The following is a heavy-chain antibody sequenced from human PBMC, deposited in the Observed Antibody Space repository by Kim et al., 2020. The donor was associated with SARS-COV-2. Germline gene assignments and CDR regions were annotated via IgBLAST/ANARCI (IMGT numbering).Heavy chain of an antibody. D-gene: IGHD3-10*01. Sequence: GGSLRLSCAASGFTFSSYSMNWVRQAPGKGLEWVSSISSSSSYIYYADSVKGRFTISRDNAKNSLYLQMNSLRAEDTAVYYCARDRGLYYYGSPTDAFDIWGQGTMVTVSS. CDR1: GFTFSSYS. J-gene: IGHJ3*02. CDR3: ARDRGLYYYGSPTDAFDI. CDR2: ISSSSSYI. V-gene: IGHV3-21*01.